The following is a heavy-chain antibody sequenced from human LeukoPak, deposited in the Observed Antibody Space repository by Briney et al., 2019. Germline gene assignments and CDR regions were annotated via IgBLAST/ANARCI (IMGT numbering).Heavy chain of an antibody. CDR1: GGTPSSYA. CDR3: ARRVLRYFDWPQPFAQPDAFDI. J-gene: IGHJ3*02. V-gene: IGHV1-69*13. Sequence: ASVKVSCKASGGTPSSYAISWVRQAPGQGLEWMGGIIPIFGTANYAQKFQGRVTITADESTSTAYMELSSLRSEDTAVYYCARRVLRYFDWPQPFAQPDAFDIWGQGTMVTVSS. D-gene: IGHD3-9*01. CDR2: IIPIFGTA.